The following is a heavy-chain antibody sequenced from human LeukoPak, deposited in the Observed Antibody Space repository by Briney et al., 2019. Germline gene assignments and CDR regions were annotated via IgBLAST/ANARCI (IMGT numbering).Heavy chain of an antibody. CDR2: IDPNSGVT. CDR1: GYTLTDNH. V-gene: IGHV1-2*02. J-gene: IGHJ3*01. CDR3: ARELGINAFDV. D-gene: IGHD1-26*01. Sequence: ASVKDSCKASGYTLTDNHLYWVRQAPGQGLEWMGWIDPNSGVTNFAQNFQGRLTMTTDTSISTAYLELSRLTSDDTTVYYCARELGINAFDVWGQGTLVTVSS.